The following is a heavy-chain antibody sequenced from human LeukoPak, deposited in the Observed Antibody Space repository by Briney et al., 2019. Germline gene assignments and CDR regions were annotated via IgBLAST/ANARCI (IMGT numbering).Heavy chain of an antibody. Sequence: SQTLSLTCAISGDSVSSNSAAWNWIRQSPSRGLEWLGRTYYRSKWYNDYAVSVKTRITINPDTSKNQFSLQLNSVTPEDTAVYYCAREGGYSSGWYHGMDVWGQGTTVTVSS. J-gene: IGHJ6*02. V-gene: IGHV6-1*01. CDR2: TYYRSKWYN. CDR3: AREGGYSSGWYHGMDV. D-gene: IGHD6-19*01. CDR1: GDSVSSNSAA.